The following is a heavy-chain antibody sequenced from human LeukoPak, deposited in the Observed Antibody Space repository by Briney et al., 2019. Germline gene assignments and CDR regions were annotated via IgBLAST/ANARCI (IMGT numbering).Heavy chain of an antibody. D-gene: IGHD6-13*01. J-gene: IGHJ4*02. CDR1: GGSFSGYY. CDR3: ARHSSSSWYDY. CDR2: INHSGST. Sequence: SETLSLTCAVYGGSFSGYYWSWIRQPPGKGLEWIGEINHSGSTNYNPSLKSRVTISVDTSKNQFSLKLSSVTAADTAVYYCARHSSSSWYDYWGQGTLVTVSS. V-gene: IGHV4-34*01.